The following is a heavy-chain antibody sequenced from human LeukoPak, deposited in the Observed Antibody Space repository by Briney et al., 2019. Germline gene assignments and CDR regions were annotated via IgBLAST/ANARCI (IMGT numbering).Heavy chain of an antibody. Sequence: GGSLTLSCAASGFTFSSYGMHWVRQAPGKGLEWVAVISYDGSNKYYADSVKGRFTISRDNSKNTLYLQMNSLRAEDTAVYYCAKDPQAFTIFGVPYGMDVWGQGTTVTVSS. D-gene: IGHD3-3*01. J-gene: IGHJ6*02. CDR3: AKDPQAFTIFGVPYGMDV. CDR2: ISYDGSNK. V-gene: IGHV3-30*18. CDR1: GFTFSSYG.